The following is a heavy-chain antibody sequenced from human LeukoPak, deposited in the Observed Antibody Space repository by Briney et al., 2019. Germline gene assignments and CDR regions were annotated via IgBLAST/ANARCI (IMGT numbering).Heavy chain of an antibody. Sequence: PSETLSLTCTVSGGSISSYYWSWIRQPPGKGLEWIGYIYYSGSTNYNPSLKSRVTISVDTSKNQFSLKLSSVTAADTAVYYCARWVTGYSYGLDYWGQGTLVTVSS. CDR1: GGSISSYY. CDR3: ARWVTGYSYGLDY. J-gene: IGHJ4*02. D-gene: IGHD5-18*01. CDR2: IYYSGST. V-gene: IGHV4-59*01.